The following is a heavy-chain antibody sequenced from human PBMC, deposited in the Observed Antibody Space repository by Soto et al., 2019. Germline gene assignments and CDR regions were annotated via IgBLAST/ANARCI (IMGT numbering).Heavy chain of an antibody. J-gene: IGHJ6*02. CDR2: IYHSGST. CDR1: SGSISSGHW. Sequence: QVQLQESGPGLVKPSGTLSLTCAVSSGSISSGHWWNWVRQPPGKGLEWIGEIYHSGSTHYNPSLKSRVTMSVDKSTNQFSLKLTSVTAADTAVYYCATNSYYSLGVWGQGTTVTVSS. V-gene: IGHV4-4*02. CDR3: ATNSYYSLGV.